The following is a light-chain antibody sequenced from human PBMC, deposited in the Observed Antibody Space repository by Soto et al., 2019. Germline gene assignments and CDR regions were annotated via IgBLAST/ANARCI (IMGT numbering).Light chain of an antibody. J-gene: IGLJ1*01. V-gene: IGLV2-8*01. CDR2: EVT. Sequence: QSALTQPPSASGAPGQSVTISCTGTSSDVGGYNYVSWYQHHPGNAPKLMIYEVTKRPSGVPDRFSGSKSGNTASLTVSGLQAEDEADYYCSSYAGSNNYVFGTGTKVTVL. CDR3: SSYAGSNNYV. CDR1: SSDVGGYNY.